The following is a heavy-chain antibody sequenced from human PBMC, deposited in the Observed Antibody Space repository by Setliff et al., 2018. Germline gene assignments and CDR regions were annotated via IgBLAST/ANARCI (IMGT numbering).Heavy chain of an antibody. D-gene: IGHD2-2*01. Sequence: SVKVSCKASGGNFNNYAINWVRQAPGQGLEWVGRIIPLFGTTNLAQEFQGRVTMTADESTETTYMDLTSLRSEDTAVYYCARGYQVTPPKADAFDIWGQGTLVTVSS. J-gene: IGHJ3*02. V-gene: IGHV1-69*13. CDR3: ARGYQVTPPKADAFDI. CDR1: GGNFNNYA. CDR2: IIPLFGTT.